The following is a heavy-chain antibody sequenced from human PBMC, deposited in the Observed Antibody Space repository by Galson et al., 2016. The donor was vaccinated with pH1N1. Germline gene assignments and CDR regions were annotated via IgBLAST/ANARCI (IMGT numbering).Heavy chain of an antibody. Sequence: SLRLSCATSGFRFSDYGIHWVRQAPGKGLEYVSAIKSNGVTTYYADSVKGRFTISRDNSKNMVYLQMGSLRAEDMAVYYCAGVRVSTTSPYFDYWVQGTLVTVSS. V-gene: IGHV3-64*02. CDR2: IKSNGVTT. J-gene: IGHJ4*02. CDR1: GFRFSDYG. CDR3: AGVRVSTTSPYFDY. D-gene: IGHD1-1*01.